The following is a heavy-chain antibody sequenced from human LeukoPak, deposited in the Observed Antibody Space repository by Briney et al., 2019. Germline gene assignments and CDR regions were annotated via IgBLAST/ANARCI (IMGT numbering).Heavy chain of an antibody. CDR1: GFTFDDYA. Sequence: GGSLRLSCAASGFTFDDYAMHWVRQAPGKGLEWVSLISWDGGGTYYADSVKGRFTISRDNSKNSLYLQMNSLRAEDTALYYCAKDRDFWSGYSPNYYMDVWGKGTTVTVSS. V-gene: IGHV3-43D*03. J-gene: IGHJ6*03. CDR2: ISWDGGGT. D-gene: IGHD3-3*01. CDR3: AKDRDFWSGYSPNYYMDV.